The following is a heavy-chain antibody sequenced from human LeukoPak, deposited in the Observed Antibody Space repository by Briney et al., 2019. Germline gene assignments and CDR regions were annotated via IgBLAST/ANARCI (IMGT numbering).Heavy chain of an antibody. D-gene: IGHD2-15*01. CDR2: ISSSSSYI. V-gene: IGHV3-21*01. J-gene: IGHJ6*02. CDR1: GFTFSSYS. CDR3: ARDPRDTVVVGEYYYYYGMDV. Sequence: PGGSLRLSCAAPGFTFSSYSMNWVRQAPGKGLEWVSSISSSSSYIYYADSVKGRFTISRDNAKNSLYLQMNSLRAEDTAVYYCARDPRDTVVVGEYYYYYGMDVWGQGTTVTVSS.